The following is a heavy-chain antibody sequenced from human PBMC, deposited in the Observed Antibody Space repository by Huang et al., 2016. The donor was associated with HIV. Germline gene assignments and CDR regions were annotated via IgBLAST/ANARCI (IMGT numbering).Heavy chain of an antibody. CDR2: ICYSGST. Sequence: QLQLQESGPGLVKPSETLSLTCPVSGGSIRSDNYYWGWLCQPPGKGLEWIGSICYSGSTNSNPSLKRRVTITVDTSKNHFSLRMRSVTAADTAVYYCARLPGSITMIRGVITDPYWGQGTLVTVSS. CDR1: GGSIRSDNYY. V-gene: IGHV4-39*02. CDR3: ARLPGSITMIRGVITDPY. J-gene: IGHJ4*02. D-gene: IGHD3-10*01.